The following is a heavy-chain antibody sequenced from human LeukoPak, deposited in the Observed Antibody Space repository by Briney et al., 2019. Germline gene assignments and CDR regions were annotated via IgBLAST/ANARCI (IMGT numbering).Heavy chain of an antibody. Sequence: PGGSLRLSCAASGFTFSNYAMSWVRQAPGKGLEWVSAITSNGGSTYYADSMKGRFTISRDNSKNTLYLQMNSLRAEDTAVFYCAKDGWGQNYYYYMDVWGRGTTVTVSS. V-gene: IGHV3-23*01. CDR3: AKDGWGQNYYYYMDV. D-gene: IGHD6-19*01. CDR1: GFTFSNYA. CDR2: ITSNGGST. J-gene: IGHJ6*03.